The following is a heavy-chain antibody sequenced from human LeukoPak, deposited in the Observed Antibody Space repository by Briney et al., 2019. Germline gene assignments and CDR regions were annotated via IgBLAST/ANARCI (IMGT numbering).Heavy chain of an antibody. CDR3: ARAYGSGSYHSNWFES. J-gene: IGHJ5*01. CDR2: INHSGST. V-gene: IGHV4-34*01. D-gene: IGHD3-10*01. Sequence: SETLSLTCAVYGGSFSGYYWTWIRQPPGKGLEWIGEINHSGSTNYSPSLKSRVTMSVDTSMNQFSLRLNPVTAADTAVYYCARAYGSGSYHSNWFESWGQGTLVIVSS. CDR1: GGSFSGYY.